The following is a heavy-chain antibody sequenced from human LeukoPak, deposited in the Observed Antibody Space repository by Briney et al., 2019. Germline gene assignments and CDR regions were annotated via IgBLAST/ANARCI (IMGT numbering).Heavy chain of an antibody. CDR2: INHSGST. D-gene: IGHD3-10*01. CDR1: GGSFSGYY. J-gene: IGHJ3*02. CDR3: ARGRRDYHAFDI. V-gene: IGHV4-34*01. Sequence: PSETLSLTCAVYGGSFSGYYWSWIRQPPGKGLEWIGEINHSGSTNHNPSLKSRVTISVDTSKNQFSLKLSSVTAADTAVYYCARGRRDYHAFDIWGQGTMVTVSS.